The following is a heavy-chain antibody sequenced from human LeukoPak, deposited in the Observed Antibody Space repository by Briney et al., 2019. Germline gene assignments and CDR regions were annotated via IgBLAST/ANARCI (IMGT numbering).Heavy chain of an antibody. CDR3: ARGDGSTMARGVSRYGWFDS. D-gene: IGHD3-10*01. Sequence: SETLSLTCTVSGGFVSTYYWTWIRQPAGKGLEWIGRIFTTGSTNYNPSLMSRVTMSIDTSKSQFSLKFRSVITADTAVYYCARGDGSTMARGVSRYGWFDSWGQGALVTVSS. CDR1: GGFVSTYY. J-gene: IGHJ5*01. V-gene: IGHV4-4*07. CDR2: IFTTGST.